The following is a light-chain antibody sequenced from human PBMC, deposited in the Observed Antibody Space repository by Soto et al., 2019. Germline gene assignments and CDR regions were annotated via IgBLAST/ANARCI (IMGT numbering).Light chain of an antibody. CDR2: GAS. V-gene: IGKV3-15*01. CDR1: QSVGSN. CDR3: QQYNNWPPDRT. J-gene: IGKJ1*01. Sequence: EIVMTQSPATLSVSPGERATLSCRASQSVGSNLAWYQQKPGQAPRLLIYGASTRANGIPARFSGSWSGTEFTLTISSLQSEDFAIYFCQQYNNWPPDRTFGQGTKVEIK.